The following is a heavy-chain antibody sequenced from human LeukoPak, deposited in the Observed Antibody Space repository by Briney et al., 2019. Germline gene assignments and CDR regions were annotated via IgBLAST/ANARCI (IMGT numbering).Heavy chain of an antibody. V-gene: IGHV3-11*04. CDR1: GFTFSDYY. CDR2: ISSRDTTI. D-gene: IGHD3-3*01. Sequence: GGSLRLSCAASGFTFSDYYMSWIRQAPGKGLEWVSYISSRDTTIYYADSVKGRFTISRDNSKNTLYLQMNSLRAEDTAVYYCARDGLWSGPLDIWGQGTMVTVSS. CDR3: ARDGLWSGPLDI. J-gene: IGHJ3*02.